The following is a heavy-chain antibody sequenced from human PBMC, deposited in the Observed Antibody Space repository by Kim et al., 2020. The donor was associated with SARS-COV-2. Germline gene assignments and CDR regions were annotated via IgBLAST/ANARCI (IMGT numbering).Heavy chain of an antibody. Sequence: GGSLRLSCAASGFTFDDYAMHWVRQAPGKGLEWVSGISWNSGSIGYADSVKGRFTISRDNAKNSLYLQMNSLRAEDTALYYCAKDIGGYYSSSSGADYWG. V-gene: IGHV3-9*01. CDR2: ISWNSGSI. CDR3: AKDIGGYYSSSSGADY. D-gene: IGHD6-6*01. J-gene: IGHJ4*01. CDR1: GFTFDDYA.